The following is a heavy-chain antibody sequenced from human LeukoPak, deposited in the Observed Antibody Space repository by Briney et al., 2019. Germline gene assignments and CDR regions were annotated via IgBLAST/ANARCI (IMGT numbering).Heavy chain of an antibody. CDR3: ARIFSVLADPADY. CDR2: IKQDGSEK. V-gene: IGHV3-7*01. CDR1: GFTFSSYA. J-gene: IGHJ4*02. D-gene: IGHD2-8*02. Sequence: GGSLRLSCAASGFTFSSYAMSWVRQAPGKGLEWVANIKQDGSEKYYVDSVKGRFTISRDNAKNSLYLQMNSLRAEDTAVYYCARIFSVLADPADYRGQGTLVTVSS.